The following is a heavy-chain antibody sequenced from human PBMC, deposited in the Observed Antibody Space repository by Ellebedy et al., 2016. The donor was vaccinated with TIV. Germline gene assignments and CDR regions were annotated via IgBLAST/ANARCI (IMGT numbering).Heavy chain of an antibody. CDR1: GFTFSPYV. J-gene: IGHJ5*02. Sequence: GGSLRLSCAASGFTFSPYVMHWVRQAPGKGLEWVALISSDATNKKYADSVKGRFSISRDNSKNTLYLQINDLRTEDTAIYYCAKEGYYYDSTGTDWFDPWGQGTLVTVSS. CDR2: ISSDATNK. D-gene: IGHD3-22*01. CDR3: AKEGYYYDSTGTDWFDP. V-gene: IGHV3-30-3*02.